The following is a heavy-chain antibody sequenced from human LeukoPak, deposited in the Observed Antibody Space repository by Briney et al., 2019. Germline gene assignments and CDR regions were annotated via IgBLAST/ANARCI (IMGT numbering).Heavy chain of an antibody. Sequence: PGASVKVSCKASGYTFTNHAISWVRQAPGQGLHWMGWISAYSGDTNYAQNLEGRVTMTTGTSTSTVYMELRSLRSDDTAVYYCARVGAYDILTGYLYYFDHWGQGTLVTVSS. D-gene: IGHD3-9*01. CDR2: ISAYSGDT. CDR3: ARVGAYDILTGYLYYFDH. V-gene: IGHV1-18*01. CDR1: GYTFTNHA. J-gene: IGHJ4*02.